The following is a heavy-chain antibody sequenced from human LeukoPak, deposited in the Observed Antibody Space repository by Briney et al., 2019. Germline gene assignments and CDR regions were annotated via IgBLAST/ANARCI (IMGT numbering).Heavy chain of an antibody. CDR2: ISYDGSNK. D-gene: IGHD3-22*01. J-gene: IGHJ4*02. CDR3: ARDWYYYDSSGIFDY. V-gene: IGHV3-30*04. CDR1: GFTFSSYA. Sequence: GGSLRLSCAASGFTFSSYAMHWVRQAPGKGLEWVAVISYDGSNKYYADSVKGRFTISRDNSKNTLYLQMNSLRAEDTAVYYCARDWYYYDSSGIFDYWGQGTLVTVSS.